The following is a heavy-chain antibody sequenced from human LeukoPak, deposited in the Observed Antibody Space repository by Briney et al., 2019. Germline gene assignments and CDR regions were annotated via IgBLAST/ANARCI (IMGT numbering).Heavy chain of an antibody. CDR1: GFTFSDYY. D-gene: IGHD3-22*01. V-gene: IGHV3-11*01. Sequence: GGSLRLSCAASGFTFSDYYMTWIRQAPGKGLEWLSCISSGGYTIYYADSVKGRFTLSRDNAKNSLYLQMNSLRAEDTAVYYCARTAYYYDSSGYDDAFDIWGQGTMVTVSS. CDR2: ISSGGYTI. J-gene: IGHJ3*02. CDR3: ARTAYYYDSSGYDDAFDI.